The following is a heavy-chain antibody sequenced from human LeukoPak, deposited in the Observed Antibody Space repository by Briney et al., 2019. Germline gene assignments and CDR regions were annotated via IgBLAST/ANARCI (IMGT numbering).Heavy chain of an antibody. J-gene: IGHJ3*02. CDR3: ARDRAMGLGYCSGRSCQRAFDI. CDR1: GGSISSGGYY. V-gene: IGHV4-31*03. D-gene: IGHD2-15*01. CDR2: THYSGST. Sequence: PQTLSLTCTVSGGSISSGGYYWGWIRQHPGKGLEWFGYTHYSGSTYYNPSLKSRVTISVDTSKNQFSLKLSSVTAADTAVYYCARDRAMGLGYCSGRSCQRAFDIWGQGTMVTVSS.